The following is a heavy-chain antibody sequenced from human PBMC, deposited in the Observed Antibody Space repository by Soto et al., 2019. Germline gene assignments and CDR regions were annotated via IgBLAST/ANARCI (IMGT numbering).Heavy chain of an antibody. CDR1: GDTFSFNT. CDR3: AKDAIRGLYYFDS. D-gene: IGHD3-10*01. J-gene: IGHJ4*02. Sequence: QVQLVQSGAEVKKPGSSVKVSCKASGDTFSFNTISWVRQAPGQGLEWMGRIIPTLGVANYAQRFQGRATITADKSTSTAYMELSSLGSEDTAVYYCAKDAIRGLYYFDSWGQGTLVTVSS. CDR2: IIPTLGVA. V-gene: IGHV1-69*08.